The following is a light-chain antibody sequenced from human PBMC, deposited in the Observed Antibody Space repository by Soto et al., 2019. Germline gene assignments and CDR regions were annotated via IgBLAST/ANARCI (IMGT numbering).Light chain of an antibody. Sequence: EIKMTHSPSTLSGSVGDRVTITCRASHTISSWLAFYQQKPWKAPKLLIYVVSSLQSGVPSRFSGSGSGTDFTLTISCLQSEDFTTYYCQQYYSFPWTFGQGAKVDI. V-gene: IGKV1-5*01. CDR3: QQYYSFPWT. CDR2: VVS. J-gene: IGKJ1*01. CDR1: HTISSW.